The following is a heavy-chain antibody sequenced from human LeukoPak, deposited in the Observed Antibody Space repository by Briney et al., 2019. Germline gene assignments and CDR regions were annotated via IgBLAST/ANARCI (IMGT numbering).Heavy chain of an antibody. CDR3: ARLKMYWGFDP. J-gene: IGHJ5*02. V-gene: IGHV4-34*01. CDR1: GGSFSGYY. D-gene: IGHD2-15*01. Sequence: SETLSLTCAVYGGSFSGYYWSWIRQPPGKGLEWIGEINHSGSTNYNPSLKSRVTISVDTSKNQFSLKLSSVTAADTAVYYCARLKMYWGFDPWGQGTLVTVSS. CDR2: INHSGST.